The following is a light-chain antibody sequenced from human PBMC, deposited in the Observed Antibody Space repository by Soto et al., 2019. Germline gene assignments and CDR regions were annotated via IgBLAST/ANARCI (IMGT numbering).Light chain of an antibody. Sequence: QSVLTQPPSVSGAPGQRVTISCTGSSSNIGAGYDVHWYQQLPGTAPKLLIYGNSNRPSGVPDRFSGSKSGTSASLAITGLKAEDEADYYCQSSDSSLSVVFGGGTKLTVL. V-gene: IGLV1-40*01. CDR3: QSSDSSLSVV. J-gene: IGLJ2*01. CDR2: GNS. CDR1: SSNIGAGYD.